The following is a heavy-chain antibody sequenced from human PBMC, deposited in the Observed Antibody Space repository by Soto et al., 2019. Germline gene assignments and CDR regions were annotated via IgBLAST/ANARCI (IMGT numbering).Heavy chain of an antibody. J-gene: IGHJ3*02. V-gene: IGHV3-15*01. CDR2: RKSKRAGGAT. CDR1: GFTFTNAW. D-gene: IGHD3-9*01. CDR3: TVPGDADDWYGNYAFDI. Sequence: EVQLVESGGGLVRPGGSLRLSCTASGFTFTNAWMHWVRQAPGKGLEWIGRRKSKRAGGATYYAAPVKGRFTISRDDSKNTLYLQMNSLKTEDSAVYYCTVPGDADDWYGNYAFDIWGQGTMVTVSS.